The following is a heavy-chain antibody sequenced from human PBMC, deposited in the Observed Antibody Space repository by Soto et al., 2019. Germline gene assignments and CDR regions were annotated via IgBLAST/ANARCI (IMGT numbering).Heavy chain of an antibody. CDR1: GGTFSSYT. CDR3: ARGQPYSYYYYMDV. V-gene: IGHV1-69*02. D-gene: IGHD6-13*01. Sequence: GASVKVSCKASGGTFSSYTISWVRQAPGQRLEWMGRIIPILGIANYAQKFQGRVTITADKSTSTAYMELSSLRSEDTAVYYCARGQPYSYYYYMDVWGKGSTVTVSS. J-gene: IGHJ6*03. CDR2: IIPILGIA.